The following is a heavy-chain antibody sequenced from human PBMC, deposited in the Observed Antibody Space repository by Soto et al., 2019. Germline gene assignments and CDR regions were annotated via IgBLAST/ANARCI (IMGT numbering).Heavy chain of an antibody. D-gene: IGHD2-21*02. CDR3: ARDETCGGDCYWWGY. CDR2: IIPIFGTA. J-gene: IGHJ4*02. Sequence: QVQLVQSGAEVKKPGSSVKVSCKASGGTFSSYAISWVRQAPGQGLEWMGGIIPIFGTANYAQKFQGRVTIXXDXSXXTAYMELSSLRSEDTAVYYCARDETCGGDCYWWGYWGQGTLVTVSS. V-gene: IGHV1-69*12. CDR1: GGTFSSYA.